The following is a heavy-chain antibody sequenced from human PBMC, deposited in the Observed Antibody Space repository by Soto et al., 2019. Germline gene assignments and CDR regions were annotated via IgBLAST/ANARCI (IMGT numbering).Heavy chain of an antibody. D-gene: IGHD2-21*02. J-gene: IGHJ4*02. CDR3: ARTTAAIHLNY. CDR1: GGSLRGNY. Sequence: PSETLSLTCAVYGGSLRGNYWGWIRQPPGKGLEWIGETHHSGSTAYNPSLKSRVTISVDTSRNQFSLKLNSVTAADTAVYYCARTTAAIHLNYWSQGTLVTVSS. CDR2: THHSGST. V-gene: IGHV4-34*01.